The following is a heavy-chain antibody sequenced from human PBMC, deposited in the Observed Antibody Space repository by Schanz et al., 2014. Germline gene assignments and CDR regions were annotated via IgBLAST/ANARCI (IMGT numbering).Heavy chain of an antibody. CDR1: GFIFSGYA. CDR3: ARVVLAATGPRNYYYYGMDV. V-gene: IGHV3-30*04. CDR2: ISYHGSER. Sequence: QVQLVESGGGVVQPGNSLRLSCAASGFIFSGYAMIWVRQAPGKGLEWVAVISYHGSERYYADSVKGRFTISRDNSKNTVFLQMNSLRGEDTAVYYCARVVLAATGPRNYYYYGMDVWGQGTTVTVSS. D-gene: IGHD6-13*01. J-gene: IGHJ6*02.